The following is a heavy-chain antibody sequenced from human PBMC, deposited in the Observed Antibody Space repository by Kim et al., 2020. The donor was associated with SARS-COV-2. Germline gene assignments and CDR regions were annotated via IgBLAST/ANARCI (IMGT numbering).Heavy chain of an antibody. J-gene: IGHJ4*02. CDR3: APSFDY. V-gene: IGHV1-2*02. CDR2: NPNSGGT. Sequence: NPNSGGTNYAKTFQGRVTMTRDTSISTAYMELSRLRSDDTAVYYCAPSFDYWGQGTLVTVSS.